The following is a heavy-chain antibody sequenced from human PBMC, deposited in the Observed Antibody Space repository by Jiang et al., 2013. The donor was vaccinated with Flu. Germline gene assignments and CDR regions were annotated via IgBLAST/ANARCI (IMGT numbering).Heavy chain of an antibody. V-gene: IGHV3-53*01. CDR2: IYSGGST. D-gene: IGHD5-24*01. Sequence: SSNYMSWVRQAPGKGLEWVSVIYSGGSTYYADSVKGRFTFSRDNSKNTLYLQMNSLRAEDTAVYYCASEYGYVHEGVFDYWGQGTLVTVSS. J-gene: IGHJ4*02. CDR1: SSNY. CDR3: ASEYGYVHEGVFDY.